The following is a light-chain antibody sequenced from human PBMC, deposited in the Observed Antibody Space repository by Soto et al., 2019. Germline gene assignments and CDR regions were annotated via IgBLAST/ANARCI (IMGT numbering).Light chain of an antibody. CDR1: QSIRNH. V-gene: IGKV3-11*01. Sequence: EIVLTQSPATLSLSPGERATLSCRASQSIRNHLAWYQQKPGQAPRLLIYDASNRATDIPARFSGSGSGTVFTLPISSLEPEDFAVHYCQQRDTWPPYTFGPGTKVDIK. J-gene: IGKJ3*01. CDR2: DAS. CDR3: QQRDTWPPYT.